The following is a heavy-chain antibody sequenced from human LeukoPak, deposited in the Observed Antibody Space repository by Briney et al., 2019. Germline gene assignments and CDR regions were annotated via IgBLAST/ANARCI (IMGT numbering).Heavy chain of an antibody. CDR3: TTVVGYNWNRRFDY. Sequence: PGGSLRLSCAASGFTFSSYAMSWVRQAPGKGLEWVSAISGSGGSTYYADSVKGRFTISRDNSKNTLYLQMNSLRAEDTAVYYCTTVVGYNWNRRFDYWGQGTLVTVSS. CDR1: GFTFSSYA. V-gene: IGHV3-23*01. D-gene: IGHD1/OR15-1a*01. J-gene: IGHJ4*02. CDR2: ISGSGGST.